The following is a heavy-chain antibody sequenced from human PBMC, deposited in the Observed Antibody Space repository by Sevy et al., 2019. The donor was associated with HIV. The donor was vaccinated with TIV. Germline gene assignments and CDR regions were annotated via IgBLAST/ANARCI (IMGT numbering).Heavy chain of an antibody. V-gene: IGHV4-34*01. Sequence: SETLSLTCAVYGGSFSRYYWSWIRQPPGEGLEWIGEINHSGTTNYNPSLKSRVIMSVDTSKNQFSLEMSSVTAADTAVYYCARVDCGGGSCYTLTGYYFDYWGQGTLVTVSS. D-gene: IGHD2-15*01. J-gene: IGHJ4*02. CDR2: INHSGTT. CDR3: ARVDCGGGSCYTLTGYYFDY. CDR1: GGSFSRYY.